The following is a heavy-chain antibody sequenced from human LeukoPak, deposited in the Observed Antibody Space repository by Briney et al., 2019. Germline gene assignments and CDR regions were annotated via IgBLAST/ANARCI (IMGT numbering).Heavy chain of an antibody. CDR1: GFTFSSYA. V-gene: IGHV3-23*01. Sequence: GGSLRLSCAASGFTFSSYAMSWVRQAPGKGLEWVSAISGSGGSTYYADSVKGRFTISRDNSKNTLYLQMNSLRAEDTAVYYCAREFSRGGSCSYLELYYYYGMDVWGQGTTVTVSS. CDR3: AREFSRGGSCSYLELYYYYGMDV. CDR2: ISGSGGST. J-gene: IGHJ6*02. D-gene: IGHD2-15*01.